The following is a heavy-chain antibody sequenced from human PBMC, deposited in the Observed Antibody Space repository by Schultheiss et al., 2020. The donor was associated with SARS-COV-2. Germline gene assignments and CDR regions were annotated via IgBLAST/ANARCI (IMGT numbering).Heavy chain of an antibody. J-gene: IGHJ5*02. CDR1: GYSISSGYY. D-gene: IGHD2-15*01. Sequence: SQTLSLTCTVSGYSISSGYYWGWIRQPPGKGLEWIGSIYHSGSTYYNPSLKSRVTISVDTSKNQFSLKLSSVTAADTAVYYCARQSCSGGSCYSDWFDPWGQGTLVTVSS. CDR3: ARQSCSGGSCYSDWFDP. V-gene: IGHV4-38-2*02. CDR2: IYHSGST.